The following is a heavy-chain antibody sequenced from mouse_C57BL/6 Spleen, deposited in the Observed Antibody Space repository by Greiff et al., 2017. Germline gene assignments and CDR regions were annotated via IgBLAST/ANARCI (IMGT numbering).Heavy chain of an antibody. CDR1: GFTFSSYT. CDR3: ARTRYYYGSIPFDF. CDR2: ISGCGGNT. Sequence: VQLQQSGGGLVKPGGSLKLSCAASGFTFSSYTMSWVRQTPEKRLEWVATISGCGGNTYYPDSVKGRFTISRDNAKNTLYLQMSSLRSEDTAFYYCARTRYYYGSIPFDFWGQGTTLTVSS. D-gene: IGHD1-1*01. V-gene: IGHV5-9*01. J-gene: IGHJ2*01.